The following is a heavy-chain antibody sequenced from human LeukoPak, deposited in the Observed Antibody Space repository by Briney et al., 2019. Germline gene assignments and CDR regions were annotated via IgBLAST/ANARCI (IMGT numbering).Heavy chain of an antibody. D-gene: IGHD3-9*01. CDR1: GYTFTSYG. V-gene: IGHV1-18*01. CDR2: ISAYNGNT. Sequence: ASVKVSCKASGYTFTSYGISWVRQAPGQGLEWMGWISAYNGNTNYAQKFQGRVTITADESTSAAYMELSSLRSEDTAVYYCARARSVLRYFDFTGTIFDYWGQGTLVTVSS. CDR3: ARARSVLRYFDFTGTIFDY. J-gene: IGHJ4*02.